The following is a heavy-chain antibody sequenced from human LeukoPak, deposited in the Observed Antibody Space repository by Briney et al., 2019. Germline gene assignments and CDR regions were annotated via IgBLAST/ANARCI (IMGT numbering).Heavy chain of an antibody. D-gene: IGHD3-10*01. J-gene: IGHJ4*02. CDR1: GFTFADYA. V-gene: IGHV3-43*02. CDR3: SKDKLYGSGSYYHS. Sequence: GGSLRLSCAASGFTFADYAMHWVRQPPGKGLEWVSLITGDGYTYYAQSVTGRFTISRDNSKNSLYLQMNGLRTEDTALYYCSKDKLYGSGSYYHSWGQGTLVTVSS. CDR2: ITGDGYT.